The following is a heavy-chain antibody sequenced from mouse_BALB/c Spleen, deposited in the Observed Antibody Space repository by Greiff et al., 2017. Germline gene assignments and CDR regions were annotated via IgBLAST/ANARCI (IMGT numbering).Heavy chain of an antibody. CDR3: ARWDGSKYYYAMDY. V-gene: IGHV1-18*01. Sequence: VQLKQSGPELVKPGASVKIPCKASGYTFTDYNMDWVKQSHGKSLEWIGDINPNNGGTIYNQKFKGKATLTVDKSSSTAYMELRSLTSEDTAVYYCARWDGSKYYYAMDYWGQGTSVTVSS. D-gene: IGHD1-1*01. CDR2: INPNNGGT. CDR1: GYTFTDYN. J-gene: IGHJ4*01.